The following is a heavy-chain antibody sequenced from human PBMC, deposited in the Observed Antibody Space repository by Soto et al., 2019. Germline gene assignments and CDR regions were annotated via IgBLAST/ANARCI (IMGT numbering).Heavy chain of an antibody. CDR2: IYHSGST. V-gene: IGHV4-30-2*01. CDR3: ARANVN. CDR1: GGSISSGDYS. J-gene: IGHJ4*02. Sequence: QLQLQESGSGLVKPSQTLSLTCAVSGGSISSGDYSWSWIRQPPGKGLEWIGYIYHSGSTYYNPFLKMRVTISVVRSKYQFSLKVSSVTAADTAVYYCARANVNWGQGTLVTVSS.